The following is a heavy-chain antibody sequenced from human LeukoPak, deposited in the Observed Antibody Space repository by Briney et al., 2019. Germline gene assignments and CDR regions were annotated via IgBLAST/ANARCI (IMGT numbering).Heavy chain of an antibody. Sequence: PGMSLRLSCTVSGFTFSNHAMNWVRQSPGKGLEWISGINIRSTGTYYADSVKGRFTISRDDSKNTLYLQMNSLSVEDTTIYYCAKLLGTMWPMWGLDVRGQGTTVTVSS. CDR3: AKLLGTMWPMWGLDV. CDR2: INIRSTGT. CDR1: GFTFSNHA. J-gene: IGHJ6*02. V-gene: IGHV3-23*01. D-gene: IGHD2-8*02.